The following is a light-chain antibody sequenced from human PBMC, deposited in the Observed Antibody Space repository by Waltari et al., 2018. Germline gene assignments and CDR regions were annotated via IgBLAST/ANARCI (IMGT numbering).Light chain of an antibody. CDR3: QQHYTTPFT. CDR1: QSVLYSSDNKNY. Sequence: DIVMTQSPDSLAVSLGERATINCKSSQSVLYSSDNKNYLAWYQQKPGQPPKLRFYWASTRESGVPDRFSGSGSGTDFTLTSSSLQAEDVAVYYCQQHYTTPFTFGPGTTVDIK. CDR2: WAS. J-gene: IGKJ3*01. V-gene: IGKV4-1*01.